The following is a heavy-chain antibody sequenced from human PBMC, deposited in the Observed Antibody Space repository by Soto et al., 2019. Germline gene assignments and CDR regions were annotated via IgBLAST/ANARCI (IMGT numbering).Heavy chain of an antibody. V-gene: IGHV3-48*01. CDR1: GFTFSSYS. Sequence: GGSLRLSCAASGFTFSSYSMNWVRQAPGKGLEWVSYISSSSSTIYYADSVKGRFTISRDNAKNSLYLQMKSLGAEDTAVYYCARALWGAARQGGYPYYYMDVWGKGTTVTVSS. CDR2: ISSSSSTI. J-gene: IGHJ6*03. D-gene: IGHD6-6*01. CDR3: ARALWGAARQGGYPYYYMDV.